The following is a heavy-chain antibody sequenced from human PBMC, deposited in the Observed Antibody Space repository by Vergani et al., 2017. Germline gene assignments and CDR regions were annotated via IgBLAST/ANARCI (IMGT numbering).Heavy chain of an antibody. CDR1: GYSFTSYW. CDR2: IYPGDSDT. J-gene: IGHJ6*02. CDR3: ARHFSMTTSSLYGMDV. Sequence: EVQLVPSGAEVKKPGESLKISCKGSGYSFTSYWIGWVRQMPGKGLEWMGIIYPGDSDTRYSPSFQGQVTISADKSISTAYLQWSSLKASDTAMYYCARHFSMTTSSLYGMDVWGQGTTVTVSS. V-gene: IGHV5-51*01. D-gene: IGHD4-17*01.